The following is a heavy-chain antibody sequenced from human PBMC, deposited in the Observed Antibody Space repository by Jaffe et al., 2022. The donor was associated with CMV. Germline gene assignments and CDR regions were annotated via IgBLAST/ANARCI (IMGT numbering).Heavy chain of an antibody. J-gene: IGHJ6*02. CDR2: ISAYNGNT. Sequence: QVQLVQSGAEVKKPGASVKVSCKASGYTFTSYGISWVRQAPGQGLEWMGWISAYNGNTNYAQKLQGRVTMTTDTSTSTAYMELRSLRSDDTAVYYCARDFRHEVAATPTNGFGSYYYYGMDVWGQGTTVTVSS. V-gene: IGHV1-18*01. D-gene: IGHD2-15*01. CDR1: GYTFTSYG. CDR3: ARDFRHEVAATPTNGFGSYYYYGMDV.